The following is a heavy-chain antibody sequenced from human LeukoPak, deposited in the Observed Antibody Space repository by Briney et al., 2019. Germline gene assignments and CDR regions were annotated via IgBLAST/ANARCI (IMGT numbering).Heavy chain of an antibody. CDR1: GGSFSGYY. J-gene: IGHJ5*02. CDR3: ARGDGGLLWFGELFDP. V-gene: IGHV4-34*01. CDR2: INHSGST. D-gene: IGHD3-10*01. Sequence: RPSETLSLTCAVYGGSFSGYYWSWIGQPPGKGLEWIGEINHSGSTNYNPSLKSRVTISVDTSKNQFSLKLSSVTAADTAVYYCARGDGGLLWFGELFDPWGQGTLVTVSS.